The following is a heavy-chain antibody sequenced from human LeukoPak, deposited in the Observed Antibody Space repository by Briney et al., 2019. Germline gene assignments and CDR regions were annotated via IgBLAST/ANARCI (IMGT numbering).Heavy chain of an antibody. Sequence: ASVKVSCKASGYTFTSYGISWVRQAPGQGLEWMGWISAYNGNTNYAQKLQGRVTMTTDTSTSTAYMELRSLRSDDTAVYYCARGPSYDFWSGSHYYYYYMYVWGKGTTVSVSS. J-gene: IGHJ6*03. D-gene: IGHD3-3*01. CDR1: GYTFTSYG. CDR3: ARGPSYDFWSGSHYYYYYMYV. V-gene: IGHV1-18*01. CDR2: ISAYNGNT.